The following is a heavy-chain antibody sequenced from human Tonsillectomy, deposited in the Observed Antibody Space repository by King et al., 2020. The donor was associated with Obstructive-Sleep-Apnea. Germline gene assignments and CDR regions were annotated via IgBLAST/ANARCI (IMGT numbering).Heavy chain of an antibody. CDR2: IKHDGSDK. V-gene: IGHV3-7*03. CDR1: GFTFSDYW. J-gene: IGHJ4*02. CDR3: ATDPHHYSAGGAFGY. Sequence: VQLVESGGDLVQPGGSLRLSCAASGFTFSDYWMTWTRQVPGKGLEWVALIKHDGSDKAYVDSVKGRFAISKDNAKNSLYLQMNNLKAEDTAVYYCATDPHHYSAGGAFGYGGQGTPVPVSS. D-gene: IGHD2-8*02.